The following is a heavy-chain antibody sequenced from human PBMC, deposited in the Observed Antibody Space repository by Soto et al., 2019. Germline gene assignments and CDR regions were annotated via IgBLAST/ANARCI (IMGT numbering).Heavy chain of an antibody. CDR3: AKDNGVAVADYYFDY. J-gene: IGHJ4*02. CDR2: ISWNSGSI. V-gene: IGHV3-9*01. D-gene: IGHD6-19*01. Sequence: EVQLVESGGGLVQPGRSLRLSCAASGFTFDDYAMHWVRQAPGKGLEWVSGISWNSGSIGYADSVKGRFTISRDNAKNSLYLQKNSLRAEDTALYYCAKDNGVAVADYYFDYWGQGTLVTVSS. CDR1: GFTFDDYA.